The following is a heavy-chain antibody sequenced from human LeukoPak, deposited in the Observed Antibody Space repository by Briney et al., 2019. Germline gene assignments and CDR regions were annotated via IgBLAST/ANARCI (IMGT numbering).Heavy chain of an antibody. CDR3: AELGITMIGGV. Sequence: GGSLRLSCAASGFTFSSYAMSWGRQAPGKGLEWVSIISGSGDSTYYADSVKGRFTISRDNSKNTLYLQMNSLRAEDTAVYYCAELGITMIGGVWGKGTTVTISS. V-gene: IGHV3-23*01. CDR1: GFTFSSYA. J-gene: IGHJ6*04. D-gene: IGHD3-10*02. CDR2: ISGSGDST.